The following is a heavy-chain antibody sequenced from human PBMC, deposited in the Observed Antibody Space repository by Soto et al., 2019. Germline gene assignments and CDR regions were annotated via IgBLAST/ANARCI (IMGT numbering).Heavy chain of an antibody. D-gene: IGHD3-16*01. Sequence: QVQLQESGPGLVKPSQTLSLTCTVSGGSISSGGYYWSWIRQHPGKGLEWIGYIYYSGSTYYNPSLKSRVTISVDTSKTPFSLKLSSVTAADTAVYSCARGEWLGERRFDPWGQGTLVTVSS. CDR3: ARGEWLGERRFDP. V-gene: IGHV4-31*03. CDR1: GGSISSGGYY. J-gene: IGHJ5*02. CDR2: IYYSGST.